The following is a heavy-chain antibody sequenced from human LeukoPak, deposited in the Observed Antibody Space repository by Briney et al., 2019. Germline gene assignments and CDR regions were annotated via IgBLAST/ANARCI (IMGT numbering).Heavy chain of an antibody. CDR2: ISGSGGST. CDR1: GFTFSSYA. V-gene: IGHV3-23*01. D-gene: IGHD3-22*01. CDR3: AKLRYYYDSSGYYYFDY. Sequence: GGSLRLSCAAPGFTFSSYAMSWVRQAPGKGMEWVSAISGSGGSTYYADSVKGRFTISRDNSKNTLYLQMNSLRAEDTAVYYCAKLRYYYDSSGYYYFDYWGQGTQVTVSS. J-gene: IGHJ4*02.